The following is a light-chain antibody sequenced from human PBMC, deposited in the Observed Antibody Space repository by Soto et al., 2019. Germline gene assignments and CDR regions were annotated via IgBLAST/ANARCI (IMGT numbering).Light chain of an antibody. V-gene: IGLV2-14*01. J-gene: IGLJ1*01. CDR3: SSYTTANNYV. CDR2: EVS. Sequence: QSALTHPASVSWSPGHSITIACTGTSSDVGGYKFVSWYQQHPGKAPKLIIYEVSNRPSGVSNRFSGSKSGNTASLTISGLQAEDEADYYCSSYTTANNYVFGTGTKVTXL. CDR1: SSDVGGYKF.